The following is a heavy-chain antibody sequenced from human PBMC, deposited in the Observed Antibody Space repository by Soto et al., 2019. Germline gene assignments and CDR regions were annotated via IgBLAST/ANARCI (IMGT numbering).Heavy chain of an antibody. D-gene: IGHD4-17*01. CDR1: GFTFSSYG. CDR3: ATDPSTVTTAAGFDY. CDR2: ILYEGSNE. Sequence: QVQLVESGGGAVQPGRSLRLSCAASGFTFSSYGMHWVRQAPGKGLEWVAVILYEGSNEYYADSVKGRFTISRDNSKNTLYLQMNSLRAEDTAVYYCATDPSTVTTAAGFDYWGQGTLVTVSS. V-gene: IGHV3-30*03. J-gene: IGHJ4*02.